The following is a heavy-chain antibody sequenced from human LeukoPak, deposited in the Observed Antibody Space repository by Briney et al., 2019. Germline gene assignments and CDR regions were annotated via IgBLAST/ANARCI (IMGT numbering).Heavy chain of an antibody. CDR3: AKDPVQLWSPLFDY. V-gene: IGHV3-23*01. Sequence: GRSLRLSCAASGFTFSSYAMSWVRQAPGKGLEWVSAISDSGASTYYADSVKGRFTISRDNSKNTLYLQMNSLRAEDTAVYYCAKDPVQLWSPLFDYWGQGTLVTVSS. J-gene: IGHJ4*02. CDR1: GFTFSSYA. CDR2: ISDSGAST. D-gene: IGHD5-18*01.